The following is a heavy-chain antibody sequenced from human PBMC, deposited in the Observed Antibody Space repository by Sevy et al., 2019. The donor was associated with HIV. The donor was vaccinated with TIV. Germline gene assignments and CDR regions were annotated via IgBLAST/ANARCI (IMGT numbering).Heavy chain of an antibody. CDR3: ARGKGYYDFWSGPSYYYYMDV. CDR2: INHSGST. D-gene: IGHD3-3*01. V-gene: IGHV4-34*01. Sequence: SETLSPTCAVYGGSFSGYYWSWIRQPPGKGLEWIGEINHSGSTNYNPSLKSRVTISVDTSKNQFSLKLSSVTAADTAVYYCARGKGYYDFWSGPSYYYYMDVWGKGTTVTVSS. J-gene: IGHJ6*03. CDR1: GGSFSGYY.